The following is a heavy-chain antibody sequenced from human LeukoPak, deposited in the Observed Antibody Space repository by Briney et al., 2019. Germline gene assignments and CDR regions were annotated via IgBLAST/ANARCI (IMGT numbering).Heavy chain of an antibody. V-gene: IGHV3-21*01. CDR3: ARDFGPSVYDTSGYDY. Sequence: GGSLRLSCAASGFTFSSCGMHWVRQAPGKGLEWVSYITGSSSYIFYADSVKGRFTISRDNAKNSLYLQMNSLRDEDTAVYYCARDFGPSVYDTSGYDYWGQGTLVTVSS. J-gene: IGHJ4*02. CDR1: GFTFSSCG. D-gene: IGHD3-22*01. CDR2: ITGSSSYI.